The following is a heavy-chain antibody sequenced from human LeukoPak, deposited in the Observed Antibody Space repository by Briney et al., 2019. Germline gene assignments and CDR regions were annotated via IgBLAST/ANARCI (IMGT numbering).Heavy chain of an antibody. V-gene: IGHV1-8*01. CDR1: GYRFTSYD. J-gene: IGHJ4*02. Sequence: ASVKVSCKTSGYRFTSYDISWARQATGQGLRWMGRMTPSSGSAEYAQRFQGRVTLTRDTASGTAYLELRSLSADDTAIYYCAREGPLFVLDYWGQGTRVAVSS. D-gene: IGHD6-6*01. CDR3: AREGPLFVLDY. CDR2: MTPSSGSA.